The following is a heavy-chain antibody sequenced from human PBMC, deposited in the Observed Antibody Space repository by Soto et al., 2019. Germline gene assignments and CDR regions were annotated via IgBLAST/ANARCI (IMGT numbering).Heavy chain of an antibody. V-gene: IGHV1-24*01. CDR1: GYTLTELS. CDR2: FDPEDGET. J-gene: IGHJ6*02. CDR3: ATDSGLTGTDRTNYYYYYGMDV. Sequence: ASVKVSCKVSGYTLTELSMHWVRQAPGKGLEWMGGFDPEDGETIYAQKFQGRVTMTEDTSTDTAYMELSSLRSEDTAVYYCATDSGLTGTDRTNYYYYYGMDVWGQGTTVTVSS. D-gene: IGHD1-20*01.